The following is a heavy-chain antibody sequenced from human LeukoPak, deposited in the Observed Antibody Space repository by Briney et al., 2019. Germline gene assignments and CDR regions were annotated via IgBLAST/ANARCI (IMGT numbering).Heavy chain of an antibody. CDR1: GFPFSNYW. CDR3: AKELVSYSSTWWTFDN. CDR2: IKQDGGEN. Sequence: GGSLRLSCAASGFPFSNYWMSWVRQAPGRGLEWVANIKQDGGENFYVDSVKGRFTISRDNSKNTLYLHLNSLRAEDTAVYYCAKELVSYSSTWWTFDNWGQGTLVTVAS. D-gene: IGHD2-2*01. V-gene: IGHV3-7*01. J-gene: IGHJ4*02.